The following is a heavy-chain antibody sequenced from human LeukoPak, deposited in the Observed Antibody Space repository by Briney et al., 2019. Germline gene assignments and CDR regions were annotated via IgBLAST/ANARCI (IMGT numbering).Heavy chain of an antibody. J-gene: IGHJ5*02. Sequence: PGGSLRLSCAASGFTFSDYYMSWIRQAPGKGLEWVSYISSSGSTIYYADSVKGRFTISRDNAKNSLYLQMNSLRAEDTAVYYCARPPKCGYYARSRGIWFDPWGQGTLVTVSS. CDR3: ARPPKCGYYARSRGIWFDP. CDR2: ISSSGSTI. D-gene: IGHD3-22*01. CDR1: GFTFSDYY. V-gene: IGHV3-11*01.